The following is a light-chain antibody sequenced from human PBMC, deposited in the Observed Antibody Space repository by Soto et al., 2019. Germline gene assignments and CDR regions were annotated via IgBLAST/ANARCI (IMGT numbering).Light chain of an antibody. Sequence: EIVLTHSPATLSLSPGERATLSCRASQSVSSYLAWYQQKPGQAPRLLIYDAYNRATGIPARFSGSGSGTDFTLTSSSLDPEDVSVYYCQQRSNWPPLTCGGGTKVEIK. J-gene: IGKJ4*01. V-gene: IGKV3-11*01. CDR2: DAY. CDR3: QQRSNWPPLT. CDR1: QSVSSY.